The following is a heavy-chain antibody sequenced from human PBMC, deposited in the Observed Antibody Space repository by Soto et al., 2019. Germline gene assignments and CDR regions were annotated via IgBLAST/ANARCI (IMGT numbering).Heavy chain of an antibody. V-gene: IGHV3-15*07. D-gene: IGHD1-26*01. CDR1: GFLFINAW. CDR2: IKSETGGGTT. Sequence: EVQVVESGGGLVQPGKSLRLSCAASGFLFINAWMNWVRQAPGKGLEWVGRIKSETGGGTTDYAAPVKGRFTIARDDSKNMLHLQMTRLKTEDTAVYYCTTPYTGGSFYTWGQGTRVTVSS. CDR3: TTPYTGGSFYT. J-gene: IGHJ5*02.